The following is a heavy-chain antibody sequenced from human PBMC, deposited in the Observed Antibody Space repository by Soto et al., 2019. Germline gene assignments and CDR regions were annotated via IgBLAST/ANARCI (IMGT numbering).Heavy chain of an antibody. CDR3: ARQIYDSDTGPNFQYYFDS. D-gene: IGHD3-22*01. Sequence: GDSLRISCKGSGYSFAGYWITWVRQKPGKGLEWMGRIDPSDSQTYYSPSFRGHVTISATKSITTVFLQWSSLRASDTAMYYCARQIYDSDTGPNFQYYFDSWGQGTPVTVSS. J-gene: IGHJ4*02. CDR1: GYSFAGYW. V-gene: IGHV5-10-1*01. CDR2: IDPSDSQT.